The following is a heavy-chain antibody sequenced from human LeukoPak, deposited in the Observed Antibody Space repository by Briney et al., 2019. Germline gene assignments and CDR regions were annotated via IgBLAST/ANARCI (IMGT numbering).Heavy chain of an antibody. V-gene: IGHV3-23*01. CDR3: AKDVLSGTYYYFDQ. Sequence: GPLRLSCAASGFTFSSYSMNWVRQAPGKGLEWGSGISGSGSNTYYADSVMGRFTISRDNSKNTLYLQMNSLRAEDTAVYYCAKDVLSGTYYYFDQWGQGTLVTVSS. D-gene: IGHD1-26*01. CDR2: ISGSGSNT. J-gene: IGHJ4*02. CDR1: GFTFSSYS.